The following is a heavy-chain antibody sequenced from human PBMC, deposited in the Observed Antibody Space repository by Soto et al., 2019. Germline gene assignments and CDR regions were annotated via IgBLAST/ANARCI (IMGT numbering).Heavy chain of an antibody. CDR1: GFTFSGYW. Sequence: EMLLVESGGGLVQPGGSLRLSCVASGFTFSGYWMSWVRQAPGEGLEWVANINRDGSEEHYVDSVKGRFTISRDNAKNSVFLQMDSLRGDDSAVYYCARDPGPRSASIRGLGWFDPWGQGTLVTVSS. J-gene: IGHJ5*02. CDR3: ARDPGPRSASIRGLGWFDP. V-gene: IGHV3-7*03. CDR2: INRDGSEE. D-gene: IGHD2-2*01.